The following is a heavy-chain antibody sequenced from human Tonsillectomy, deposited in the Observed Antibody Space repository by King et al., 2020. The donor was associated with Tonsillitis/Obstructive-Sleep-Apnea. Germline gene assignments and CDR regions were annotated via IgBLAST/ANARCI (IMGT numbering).Heavy chain of an antibody. J-gene: IGHJ6*03. CDR3: AREAVLDFWSGPSLNYYFYYMDV. D-gene: IGHD3-3*01. V-gene: IGHV1-18*01. Sequence: QLVQSGAEVRKPGASVKVSCKASGYTFTSYGITWVRQAPGQGLEWMGWISAFNGNTNYTQKLQGRVTMTTDTSTSTAYMELRSLGSDDTAVYYCAREAVLDFWSGPSLNYYFYYMDVWGKGTTVTVSS. CDR1: GYTFTSYG. CDR2: ISAFNGNT.